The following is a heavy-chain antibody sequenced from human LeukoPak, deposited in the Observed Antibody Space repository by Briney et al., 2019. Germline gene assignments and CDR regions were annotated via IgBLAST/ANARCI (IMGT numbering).Heavy chain of an antibody. V-gene: IGHV3-48*03. CDR2: ISSSGSTI. J-gene: IGHJ5*02. D-gene: IGHD4-17*01. CDR3: ARDTNGDGWFDP. CDR1: GFTFSSYE. Sequence: GGSLRLSCAASGFTFSSYEMNWVRQAPGKGLEWVSYISSSGSTIYYADSVKGRFTISRDDAKNSLYLQMNSLRAEDTSVYYCARDTNGDGWFDPWGQGTLVTVSS.